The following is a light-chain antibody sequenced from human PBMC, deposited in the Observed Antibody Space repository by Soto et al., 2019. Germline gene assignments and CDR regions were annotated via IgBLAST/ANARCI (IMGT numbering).Light chain of an antibody. CDR3: QQYDTYWT. Sequence: DIQMTQSPSTVSASVGDRVTITCRASQSISGWLAWYQQKPGKAPKLLIYKASTLESGVPSRFSGSGFGTGFALTITNLQPDDFATYFCQQYDTYWTFGQGTRVEIK. V-gene: IGKV1-5*03. CDR1: QSISGW. CDR2: KAS. J-gene: IGKJ1*01.